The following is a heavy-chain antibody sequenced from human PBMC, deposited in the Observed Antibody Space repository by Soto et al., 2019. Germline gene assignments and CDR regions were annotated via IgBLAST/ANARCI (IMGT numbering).Heavy chain of an antibody. Sequence: PAEPLSLTCTFPCCSITIHYWCWIRQPPGKGLECIGYIYYSGSTNYNPSLKSRVTISVDTSKNQFSLKLSSVTAADTAVYYCARNYGDYVDYWGQGTLVTVS. V-gene: IGHV4-59*08. D-gene: IGHD4-17*01. J-gene: IGHJ4*02. CDR1: CCSITIHY. CDR3: ARNYGDYVDY. CDR2: IYYSGST.